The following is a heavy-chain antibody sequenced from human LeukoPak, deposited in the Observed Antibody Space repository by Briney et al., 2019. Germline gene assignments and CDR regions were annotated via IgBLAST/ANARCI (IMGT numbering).Heavy chain of an antibody. D-gene: IGHD6-19*01. CDR2: INHSGST. CDR3: ARKRSGWEHFDY. J-gene: IGHJ4*02. Sequence: SETLSLTCAIYGGSFSDYYWNWIRQSPGKGLEWIGEINHSGSTNCSPSVKSRVTRSVNTSKNQFSLKVSSVTAADTAVYYCARKRSGWEHFDYWGQGTLVTVSS. CDR1: GGSFSDYY. V-gene: IGHV4-34*01.